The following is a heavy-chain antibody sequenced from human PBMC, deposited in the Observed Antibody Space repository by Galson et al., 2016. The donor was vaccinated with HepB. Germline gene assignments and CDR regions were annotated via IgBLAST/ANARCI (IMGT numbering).Heavy chain of an antibody. J-gene: IGHJ4*02. Sequence: SLRLSCAASGFTFDDYAMHWVRQAPGKGLEWVSSISWNSDRVGSGDSVKGRFTISRDNDENSLYLQMNSLTTDDTALYYCARAPSYSSGPYPYFDYWGRGTLVTVSS. V-gene: IGHV3-9*01. CDR2: ISWNSDRV. D-gene: IGHD6-19*01. CDR3: ARAPSYSSGPYPYFDY. CDR1: GFTFDDYA.